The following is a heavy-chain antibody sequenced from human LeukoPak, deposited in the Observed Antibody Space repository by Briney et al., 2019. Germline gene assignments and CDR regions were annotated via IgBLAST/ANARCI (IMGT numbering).Heavy chain of an antibody. J-gene: IGHJ4*02. CDR3: ARDQYSGRFDY. V-gene: IGHV4-59*01. Sequence: PSETLFLTCTVSGGSISNYYWSWIRQPPGKGLECVGYVYYSGSPDYNPSLKSRVTISIDTSKNQFSLKLTSVTAADTAVYYCARDQYSGRFDYWGQGTLVTVSS. CDR2: VYYSGSP. CDR1: GGSISNYY. D-gene: IGHD1-26*01.